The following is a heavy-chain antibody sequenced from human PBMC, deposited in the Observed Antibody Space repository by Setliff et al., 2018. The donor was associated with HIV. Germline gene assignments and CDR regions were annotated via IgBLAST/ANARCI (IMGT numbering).Heavy chain of an antibody. J-gene: IGHJ4*02. D-gene: IGHD2-2*01. CDR1: GFTFSKYW. CDR2: VNPDGSEA. CDR3: ARRVYCSSTTCFDS. Sequence: GSLRLSCAASGFTFSKYWMSWVRQAPGKGLEWVASVNPDGSEASSVGSMRGRFTVSRDNAKNTLYLQMNSLRAEDTAVYYCARRVYCSSTTCFDSWGQGTLVTVSS. V-gene: IGHV3-7*01.